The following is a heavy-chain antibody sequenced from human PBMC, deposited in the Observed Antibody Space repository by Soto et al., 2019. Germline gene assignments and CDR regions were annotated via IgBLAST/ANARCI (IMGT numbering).Heavy chain of an antibody. D-gene: IGHD3-9*01. V-gene: IGHV3-7*01. CDR1: GFTFSSYW. J-gene: IGHJ5*02. CDR2: IKQDGSEK. CDR3: ARVDSRIPVAP. Sequence: EVQLVESGGGLVQPGGSLRLSCAASGFTFSSYWMTWVRQAPGKGLEWVANIKQDGSEKYYVDSVKGRFTISRDNAKNSLFLQMNSLRAEDTAVYYCARVDSRIPVAPWGQGTLVTVSS.